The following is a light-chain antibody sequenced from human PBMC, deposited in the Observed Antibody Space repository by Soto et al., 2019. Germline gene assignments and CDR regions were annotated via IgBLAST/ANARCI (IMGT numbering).Light chain of an antibody. V-gene: IGLV2-23*01. CDR1: SSVVGSYNL. CDR2: EGS. J-gene: IGLJ1*01. Sequence: QSVLTQPASVSGSPGQSITISCTGTSSVVGSYNLVSWYQQHPGKAPKLMIYEGSKRPSGVSNRFSGSKSGNTASLTISGLQAEYEADYYCCSYAGSSTYVFGTGTEVTVL. CDR3: CSYAGSSTYV.